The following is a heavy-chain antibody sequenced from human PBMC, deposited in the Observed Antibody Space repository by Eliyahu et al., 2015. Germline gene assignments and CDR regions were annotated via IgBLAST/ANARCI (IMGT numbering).Heavy chain of an antibody. CDR2: ISSSATYI. J-gene: IGHJ3*02. CDR3: ARLADAFDI. V-gene: IGHV3-21*01. Sequence: EVQLVESGGGLVKPGGSLRLSXXASGFTFSLYXXNLVRPAPGRGLEXVSSISSSATYIYYADSIKGRFTISRDNAKNSLYLQMNSLRVDDTAVYYCARLADAFDIWGQGTMVTVSS. CDR1: GFTFSLYX.